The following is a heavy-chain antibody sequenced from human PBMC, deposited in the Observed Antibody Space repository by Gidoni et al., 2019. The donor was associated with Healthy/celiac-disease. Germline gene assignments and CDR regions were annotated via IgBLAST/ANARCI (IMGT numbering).Heavy chain of an antibody. CDR2: IYWDDDK. V-gene: IGHV2-5*02. CDR3: AHRSSPYSSTWYYLT. J-gene: IGHJ5*02. CDR1: GFSLSTSGVG. Sequence: QITLKESGPTLVKPTQTLTLTCTFSGFSLSTSGVGVGWIRQPPGKALEWLALIYWDDDKRYSPSLKSRLTITKDTSKNQVVLAMTNMDPVDTATYYCAHRSSPYSSTWYYLTWGQGTLVTVSS. D-gene: IGHD2-2*01.